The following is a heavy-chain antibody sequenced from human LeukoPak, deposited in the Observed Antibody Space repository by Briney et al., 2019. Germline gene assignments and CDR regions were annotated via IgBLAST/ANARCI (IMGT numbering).Heavy chain of an antibody. CDR1: GYTFTGYD. CDR3: AREWGSGYYQDFDY. CDR2: MNPNSGNT. V-gene: IGHV1-8*01. D-gene: IGHD3-3*01. J-gene: IGHJ4*02. Sequence: ASVKVSCKASGYTFTGYDINWVRQATGQGLEWMGWMNPNSGNTGYAQKFQGRVTMTRNTSISTAYMELSSLRSEDTAVYYCAREWGSGYYQDFDYWGQGTLVTVSS.